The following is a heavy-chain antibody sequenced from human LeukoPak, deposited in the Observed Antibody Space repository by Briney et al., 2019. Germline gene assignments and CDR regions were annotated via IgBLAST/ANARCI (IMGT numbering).Heavy chain of an antibody. CDR3: ARESPSWGLRDTSDSSDY. V-gene: IGHV4-30-4*01. Sequence: SETLSLTCTVSGGSISSGEYYWSWIRQPPGKGLEWIGCIYNSGTTYYTPSLKSRLTISIDTSRNQFSLTLTSVTAADTALYLCARESPSWGLRDTSDSSDYWGQGTLVTVSS. CDR2: IYNSGTT. J-gene: IGHJ4*02. CDR1: GGSISSGEYY. D-gene: IGHD3-22*01.